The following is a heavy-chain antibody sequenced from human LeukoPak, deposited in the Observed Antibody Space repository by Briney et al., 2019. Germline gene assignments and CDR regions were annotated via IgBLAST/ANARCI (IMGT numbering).Heavy chain of an antibody. CDR2: TYNKSKWYN. D-gene: IGHD1-26*01. Sequence: SQTLSLTCAISGDSVSRNSAAWNWIRQSPSRGLEWLGRTYNKSKWYNDYAVSVKSRITINPDTSKNQFSLQLKSVTPEDTAVYYCARAPIVGATHIDYWGQGTLVTVSS. J-gene: IGHJ4*02. V-gene: IGHV6-1*01. CDR1: GDSVSRNSAA. CDR3: ARAPIVGATHIDY.